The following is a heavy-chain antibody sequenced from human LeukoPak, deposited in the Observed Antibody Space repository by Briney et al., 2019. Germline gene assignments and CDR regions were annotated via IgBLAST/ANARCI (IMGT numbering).Heavy chain of an antibody. CDR3: ARASAYNWNYRFYYYYYMDV. J-gene: IGHJ6*03. V-gene: IGHV4-59*01. CDR1: GGSISSYY. CDR2: IHYSGST. D-gene: IGHD1-7*01. Sequence: PSETLSLTCTVSGGSISSYYWSWIRQPPGKGLEWIGYIHYSGSTNYNPSLKSRVTISVDTSKNQFSLKLSSVTAADTAVYYCARASAYNWNYRFYYYYYMDVWGKGTTVTVSS.